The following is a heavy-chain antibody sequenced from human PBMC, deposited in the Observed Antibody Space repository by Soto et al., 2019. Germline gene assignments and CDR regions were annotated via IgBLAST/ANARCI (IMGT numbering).Heavy chain of an antibody. CDR1: GFRFDEYA. D-gene: IGHD2-21*01. V-gene: IGHV3-9*01. Sequence: QLVESGGGLVQPGRSLRLSCVASGFRFDEYAIHWVRQAPGKGLEWVSGISWDSGSINYAGSVRGRFTVSRDNAKNYRYLHMNSRRSEDTAFYYCAKIVTRHSPAPVFDQWGQGALVSVPS. CDR2: ISWDSGSI. CDR3: AKIVTRHSPAPVFDQ. J-gene: IGHJ4*02.